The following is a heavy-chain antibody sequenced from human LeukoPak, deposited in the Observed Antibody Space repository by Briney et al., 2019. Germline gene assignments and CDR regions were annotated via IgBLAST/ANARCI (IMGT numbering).Heavy chain of an antibody. CDR2: INHSGST. CDR3: ARVWSGYYRFFNY. CDR1: GGSFSGYY. V-gene: IGHV4-34*01. Sequence: PSETLSLTCAVYGGSFSGYYWSWIRQPPGKGLEWIGEINHSGSTNYNPSLKSRVTVSVDTSKNQFSLKLSSVTAADTAVYYCARVWSGYYRFFNYWGQGTLVTVSS. D-gene: IGHD3-3*01. J-gene: IGHJ4*02.